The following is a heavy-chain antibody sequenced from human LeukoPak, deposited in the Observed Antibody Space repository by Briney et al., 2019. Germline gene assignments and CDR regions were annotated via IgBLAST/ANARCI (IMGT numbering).Heavy chain of an antibody. CDR3: ARVPLWWLTPFDY. J-gene: IGHJ4*02. CDR2: INSRGTT. Sequence: SETLSLTCAVSGGSLSPHYWSWIRQPLGKGLEWIGEINSRGTTNYSPSLKSRVTISVDTSKNQFSLKLTSVTAADTAMYYCARVPLWWLTPFDYWGQGTLATVSS. CDR1: GGSLSPHY. D-gene: IGHD5-12*01. V-gene: IGHV4-34*01.